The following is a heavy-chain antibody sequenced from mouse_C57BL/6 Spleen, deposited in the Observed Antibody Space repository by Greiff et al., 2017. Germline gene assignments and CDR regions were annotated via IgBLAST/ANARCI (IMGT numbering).Heavy chain of an antibody. V-gene: IGHV1-19*01. CDR1: GYTFTGYY. D-gene: IGHD3-1*01. CDR2: INPYNGGT. Sequence: EVQLQQPGPVLVKPGASVKMSCKASGYTFTGYYMNWVKQSPGKSLEWIGVINPYNGGTSYNQKFKGKATLTVDKSSSTAYMELNSLTSEDSAVYYCARSGPGWFAYWGQGTLVTVSA. J-gene: IGHJ3*01. CDR3: ARSGPGWFAY.